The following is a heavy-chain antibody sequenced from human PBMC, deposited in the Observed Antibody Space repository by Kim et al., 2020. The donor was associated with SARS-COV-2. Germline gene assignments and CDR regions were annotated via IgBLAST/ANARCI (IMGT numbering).Heavy chain of an antibody. Sequence: SETLSLTCSVSGASTSSRTYHWGWLRQPPGKGLEWIGSISYTGNTYYNPSLTSRVTISVDTSKNQFSLKLSSVTAADTAVYYCARTFSQYSYGLFLFWGQGTLVTVSS. CDR2: ISYTGNT. CDR1: GASTSSRTYH. CDR3: ARTFSQYSYGLFLF. V-gene: IGHV4-39*07. D-gene: IGHD5-18*01. J-gene: IGHJ4*02.